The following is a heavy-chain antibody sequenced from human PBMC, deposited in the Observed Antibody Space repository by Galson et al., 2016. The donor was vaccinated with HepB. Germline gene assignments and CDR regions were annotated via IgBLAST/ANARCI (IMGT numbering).Heavy chain of an antibody. D-gene: IGHD6-19*01. V-gene: IGHV6-1*01. CDR3: ARGIAVDINYYYYGLDV. J-gene: IGHJ6*02. Sequence: CAISGDSVSSNSAAWHWIRQSPSRGLEWLGRTYYRSKWYNAYAVSVKTRLIINADTSKNQFSLQLISVTPEDTAVYYCARGIAVDINYYYYGLDVWGQGTTVTVSS. CDR2: TYYRSKWYN. CDR1: GDSVSSNSAA.